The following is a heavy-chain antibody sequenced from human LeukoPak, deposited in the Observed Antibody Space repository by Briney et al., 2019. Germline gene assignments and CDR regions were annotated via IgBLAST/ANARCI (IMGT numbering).Heavy chain of an antibody. D-gene: IGHD6-25*01. V-gene: IGHV3-21*01. CDR2: ISTVSTYT. CDR3: ARDGSGFYYYYYMDV. Sequence: GGSLRLSCAASGFTFTDYSMTWVRQAPGKGLEWVSSISTVSTYTFYSDLVKGRFTISRDNRKNTLYLQMSSLSAEDTAVYYCARDGSGFYYYYYMDVWGRGTAVTVSS. CDR1: GFTFTDYS. J-gene: IGHJ6*03.